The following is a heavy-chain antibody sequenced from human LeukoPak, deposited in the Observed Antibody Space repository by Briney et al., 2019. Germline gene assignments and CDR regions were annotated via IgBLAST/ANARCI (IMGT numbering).Heavy chain of an antibody. CDR3: ARGGGYTDAFDI. V-gene: IGHV1-8*03. D-gene: IGHD6-13*01. Sequence: ASVKVSCKASGYTFTSYGISWVRQATGQGLEWMGWMNPNSGNTGYAQKFQGRVTITRNTSISTAYMELSSLRSEDTAVYYCARGGGYTDAFDIWGQGTMVTVSS. J-gene: IGHJ3*02. CDR1: GYTFTSYG. CDR2: MNPNSGNT.